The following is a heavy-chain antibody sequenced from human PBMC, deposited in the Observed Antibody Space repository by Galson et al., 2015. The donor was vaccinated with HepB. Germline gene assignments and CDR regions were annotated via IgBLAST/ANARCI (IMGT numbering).Heavy chain of an antibody. CDR3: ARGPGRLLSVSTDLDY. CDR1: GFTFSSYS. V-gene: IGHV3-48*02. CDR2: IGSSSSTI. J-gene: IGHJ4*02. Sequence: SLRLSCAASGFTFSSYSMNWVRQAPGKGLEWVSYIGSSSSTIYYADSVKGRFTISRDNAKNSLYLQMNSLRDEDTAVYYCARGPGRLLSVSTDLDYWGQGTLVTVSS. D-gene: IGHD2-15*01.